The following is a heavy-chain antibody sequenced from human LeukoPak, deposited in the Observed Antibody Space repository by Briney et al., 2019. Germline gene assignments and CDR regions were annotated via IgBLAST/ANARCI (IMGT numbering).Heavy chain of an antibody. CDR3: ARDIAYYFDY. CDR2: IKQDGSEK. Sequence: PGGPLRLSCAASEFSFSRYAMSWVRQAPGKGLEWVANIKQDGSEKYYVDSVKGRFTISRDNAKNSLYLQMNSLRAEDTAVYYCARDIAYYFDYWGQGTLVTVSS. V-gene: IGHV3-7*01. D-gene: IGHD6-13*01. J-gene: IGHJ4*02. CDR1: EFSFSRYA.